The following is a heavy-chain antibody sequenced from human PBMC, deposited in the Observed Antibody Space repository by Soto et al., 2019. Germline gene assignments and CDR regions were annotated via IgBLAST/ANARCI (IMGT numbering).Heavy chain of an antibody. CDR3: AREKQWLLYYYYGMDV. J-gene: IGHJ6*02. Sequence: ASVKVSCKASGYTFTSYAMHWVRQAPGQRLEWMGWINAGNGNTKYSQKFQGRVTITRDTSASTAYMELSSLRSEDTAVYYCAREKQWLLYYYYGMDVWGQGTTVPVSS. CDR1: GYTFTSYA. CDR2: INAGNGNT. V-gene: IGHV1-3*01. D-gene: IGHD6-19*01.